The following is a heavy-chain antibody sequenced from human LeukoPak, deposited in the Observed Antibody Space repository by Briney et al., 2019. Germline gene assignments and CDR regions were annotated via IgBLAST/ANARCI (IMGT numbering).Heavy chain of an antibody. J-gene: IGHJ4*02. Sequence: SETLSLTCAVYGGSFSGYYWSWIRQPPGKGLEWIGSIYYSGSTYYNPSLKSRVTISVDTSKNQFSLKLSSVTAADTAVYYCARRSGYSSSWYDYWGQGTLVTVSS. D-gene: IGHD6-13*01. CDR3: ARRSGYSSSWYDY. V-gene: IGHV4-34*01. CDR1: GGSFSGYY. CDR2: IYYSGST.